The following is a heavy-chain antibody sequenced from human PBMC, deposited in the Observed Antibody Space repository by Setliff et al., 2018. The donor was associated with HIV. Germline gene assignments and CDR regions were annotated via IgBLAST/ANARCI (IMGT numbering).Heavy chain of an antibody. D-gene: IGHD2-2*01. CDR1: GGSFSGYY. CDR3: ARTRGRAPVSYYFDN. V-gene: IGHV4-34*12. Sequence: ASETLSLTCAVYGGSFSGYYWNWIRQPPGKGLEWIGEIIHSGGTNYNPSLKSRVTVSVDTSKNQFSLKLSSVTAADTAVYYCARTRGRAPVSYYFDNWGQGRLVTVSS. J-gene: IGHJ4*02. CDR2: IIHSGGT.